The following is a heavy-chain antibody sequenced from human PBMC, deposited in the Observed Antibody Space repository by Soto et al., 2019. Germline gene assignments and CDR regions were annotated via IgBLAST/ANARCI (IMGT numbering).Heavy chain of an antibody. Sequence: QVQLQQWGAGLLKPSETLSLTCAVYGGSFSGYYWSWIRQPPGKGLAYIGEINHSGSTNYNPSLKSRATISVETSKNQVSLRLSSVTAADAAVYYCARSYGGNSGTFDFWGQGTLVTVSS. J-gene: IGHJ4*02. CDR3: ARSYGGNSGTFDF. D-gene: IGHD4-17*01. CDR2: INHSGST. V-gene: IGHV4-34*01. CDR1: GGSFSGYY.